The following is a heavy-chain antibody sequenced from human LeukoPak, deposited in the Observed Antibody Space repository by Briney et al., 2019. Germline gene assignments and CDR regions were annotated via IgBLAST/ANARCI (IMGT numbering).Heavy chain of an antibody. CDR2: IYTSGST. V-gene: IGHV4-61*02. Sequence: PSETLSLTCTVSGGSISSGSYYWSWIRQPAGKGLEWIGRIYTSGSTNYNPSLKSRVTISVDTSKNQSSLKLSSVTAADTAVYYCARELERRHFDYWGQGTLVTVSS. CDR3: ARELERRHFDY. J-gene: IGHJ4*02. D-gene: IGHD1-1*01. CDR1: GGSISSGSYY.